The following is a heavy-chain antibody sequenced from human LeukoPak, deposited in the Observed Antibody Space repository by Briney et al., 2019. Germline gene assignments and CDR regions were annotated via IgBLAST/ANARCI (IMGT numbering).Heavy chain of an antibody. CDR1: GYSFTSYW. CDR3: ARPYYDSSGTHLDAFDL. CDR2: IYPGDSDT. J-gene: IGHJ3*01. V-gene: IGHV5-51*01. D-gene: IGHD3-22*01. Sequence: GESLKISCKGSGYSFTSYWIGLVRQMPGKGLEWMGIIYPGDSDTRYSPSFQSQATTAADKSISTAYLQCSRLKESDTDMYYCARPYYDSSGTHLDAFDLCGQARIATVSS.